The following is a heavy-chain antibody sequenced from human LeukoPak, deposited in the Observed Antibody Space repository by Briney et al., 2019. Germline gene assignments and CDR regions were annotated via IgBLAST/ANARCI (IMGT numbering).Heavy chain of an antibody. CDR1: GFTVSSNY. CDR2: IYSGGST. V-gene: IGHV3-66*01. J-gene: IGHJ6*02. Sequence: GGSLRLSCAASGFTVSSNYMSWVRQAPGKGLEWVSVIYSGGSTYYADSVKGRFTISRDNSKNTLYLQMNNLRAEDTAVYYCARDGSDGYNPYYYGMDVWGQGTTVTVSS. CDR3: ARDGSDGYNPYYYGMDV. D-gene: IGHD5-24*01.